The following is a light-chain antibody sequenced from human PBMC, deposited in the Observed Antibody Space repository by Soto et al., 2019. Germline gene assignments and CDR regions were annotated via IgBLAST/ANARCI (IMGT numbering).Light chain of an antibody. J-gene: IGKJ1*01. CDR1: QSVSSY. V-gene: IGKV3-11*01. CDR3: QQRSNWPWT. Sequence: EIVLTQSPATLSLSPGERATLSCRASQSVSSYLAWYQQKPGQAPRLLIYDTSNRATGIPARFSGSGSGTDFTLTISRLEPEDVAVYHCQQRSNWPWTFGQGTKVEIK. CDR2: DTS.